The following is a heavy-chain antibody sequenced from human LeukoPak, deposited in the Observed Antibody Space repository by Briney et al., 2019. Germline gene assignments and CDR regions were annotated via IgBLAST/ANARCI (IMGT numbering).Heavy chain of an antibody. V-gene: IGHV4-39*07. CDR3: ARRPRTTVVTHLFDP. CDR1: GGSISSSDYS. J-gene: IGHJ5*02. CDR2: IYYSGST. Sequence: SETLSLTCTVSGGSISSSDYSWAWIRQPPGKGLEWIGSIYYSGSTYHNPSLKSRVTISVDTSKNQFSLKLSSVTAADTAVYYCARRPRTTVVTHLFDPWGQGTLVTVSS. D-gene: IGHD4-23*01.